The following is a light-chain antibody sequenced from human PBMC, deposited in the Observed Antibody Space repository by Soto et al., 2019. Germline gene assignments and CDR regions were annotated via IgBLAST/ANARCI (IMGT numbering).Light chain of an antibody. Sequence: QSVLAQPASVSGSPGQSITISCTRTSTDVGAYNYVSWYQQHPGKAPKLIISDVTDRPSGVSNRFSGSKSGNTASLTISGLQAEDEADYYCSSYASSRLYVFGTGTKVTVL. CDR1: STDVGAYNY. J-gene: IGLJ1*01. V-gene: IGLV2-14*01. CDR3: SSYASSRLYV. CDR2: DVT.